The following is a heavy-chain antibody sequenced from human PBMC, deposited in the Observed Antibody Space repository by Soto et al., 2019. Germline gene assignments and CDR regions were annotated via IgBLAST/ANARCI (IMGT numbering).Heavy chain of an antibody. Sequence: ASVKVSCKASGYTFTSYYMHWVRQAPGQGLEWMGIINPSGGSTSYAQKFQGRVTMTRDTSTSTVYMEPSSLRSEDTAVYYCARGGYSGYDFIPFAYWGQGTLVTVSS. V-gene: IGHV1-46*03. CDR3: ARGGYSGYDFIPFAY. J-gene: IGHJ4*02. CDR2: INPSGGST. CDR1: GYTFTSYY. D-gene: IGHD5-12*01.